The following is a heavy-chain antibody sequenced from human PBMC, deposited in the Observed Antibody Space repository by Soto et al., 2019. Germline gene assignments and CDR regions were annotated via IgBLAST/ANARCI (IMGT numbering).Heavy chain of an antibody. V-gene: IGHV1-69*13. CDR1: GGTFSSYA. D-gene: IGHD2-15*01. J-gene: IGHJ6*02. Sequence: SVKVSCKASGGTFSSYAISWVRQAPGQGLEWMGGIIPIFGTANYAQKFQGRVTITADESTSTAYMELSSLRSEDTAVYYCARVGYCSGGSCYSGGMDVWGQGTTVTVSS. CDR3: ARVGYCSGGSCYSGGMDV. CDR2: IIPIFGTA.